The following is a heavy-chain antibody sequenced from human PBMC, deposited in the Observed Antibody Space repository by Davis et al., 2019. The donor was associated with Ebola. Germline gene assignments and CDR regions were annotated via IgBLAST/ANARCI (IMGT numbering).Heavy chain of an antibody. CDR3: ARGWLRTGLDI. D-gene: IGHD5-24*01. Sequence: HSQTLSLTCAISGDSVSSGGWNWIRQSPSRGLEWLGRTYYNSKWYNDYSVSVKSRITINPDTSKNQLSLQVNSVTPEDTAVYYCARGWLRTGLDIWGQGTTVTVSS. CDR2: TYYNSKWYN. J-gene: IGHJ6*02. CDR1: GDSVSSGG. V-gene: IGHV6-1*01.